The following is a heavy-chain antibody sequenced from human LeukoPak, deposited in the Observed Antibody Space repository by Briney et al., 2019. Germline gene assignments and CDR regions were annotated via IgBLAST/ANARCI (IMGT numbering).Heavy chain of an antibody. V-gene: IGHV1-8*01. D-gene: IGHD3-9*01. CDR1: GYTFTSYD. Sequence: ASVKVSCKASGYTFTSYDINWVRQPTGQGLEWMGWMNPNSGNTGYAQKFQGRVTMTRNTSISTAYMELSSLRSEDTAVYYCARDYDILTGYLGDDYWGQGTLVTVSS. CDR3: ARDYDILTGYLGDDY. CDR2: MNPNSGNT. J-gene: IGHJ4*02.